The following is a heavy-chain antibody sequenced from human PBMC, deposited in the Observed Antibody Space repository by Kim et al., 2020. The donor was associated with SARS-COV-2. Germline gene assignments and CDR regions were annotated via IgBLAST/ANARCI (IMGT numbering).Heavy chain of an antibody. D-gene: IGHD4-17*01. CDR3: ARLTYGDYGTNWFDP. CDR1: GGSISSGGYS. Sequence: SETLSLTCAVSGGSISSGGYSWSWIRQPPGKGLEWIGYIYHSGSTYYNPSLKSRVTISVDRSKNQFSLKLSSVTAADTAVYYCARLTYGDYGTNWFDPWGQGTLVTVSS. J-gene: IGHJ5*02. CDR2: IYHSGST. V-gene: IGHV4-30-2*01.